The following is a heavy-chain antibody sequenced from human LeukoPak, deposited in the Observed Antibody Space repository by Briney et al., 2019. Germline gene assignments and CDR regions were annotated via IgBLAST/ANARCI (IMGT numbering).Heavy chain of an antibody. Sequence: ASVKVSCKVSGYTLTELSMHWVRQAPGQGLEWMGWINPNSGGTNYAQKFQGRVTMTRDTSISTAYMELSRLRSDDTAVYYCARAGSPEAFDIWGQGTMVTVSS. V-gene: IGHV1-2*02. CDR1: GYTLTELS. J-gene: IGHJ3*02. CDR3: ARAGSPEAFDI. D-gene: IGHD1-14*01. CDR2: INPNSGGT.